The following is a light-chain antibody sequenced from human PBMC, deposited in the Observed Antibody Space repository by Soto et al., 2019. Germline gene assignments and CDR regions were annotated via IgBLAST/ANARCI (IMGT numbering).Light chain of an antibody. V-gene: IGKV3-20*01. J-gene: IGKJ5*01. CDR2: GAS. CDR1: QSVSSSY. Sequence: DIVLTQSPCSLSLSLGERATITCRASQSVSSSYLAWYQQKPGQAPRLLIYGASTRPTGIPDRFSGSGSGTEFTLTISSLQPEDFAVYYCQQYNSYPTTFGQGTRLEIK. CDR3: QQYNSYPTT.